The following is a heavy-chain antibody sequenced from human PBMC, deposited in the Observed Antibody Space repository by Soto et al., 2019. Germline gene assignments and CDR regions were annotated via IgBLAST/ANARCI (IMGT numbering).Heavy chain of an antibody. CDR2: AYYSEST. J-gene: IGHJ4*02. Sequence: SETLSLTCTVSGASIRSSTYQWGWIRQPPGRGLEWIGSAYYSESTYYNPSLKSRVTISVDTSKNQFSLKVSSVTAADTAMYYCARHRNWKVGSWGQGILVPSST. D-gene: IGHD1-1*01. CDR1: GASIRSSTYQ. V-gene: IGHV4-39*01. CDR3: ARHRNWKVGS.